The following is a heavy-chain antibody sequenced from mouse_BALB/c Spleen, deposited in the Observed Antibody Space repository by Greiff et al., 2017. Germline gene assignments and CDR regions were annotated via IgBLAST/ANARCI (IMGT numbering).Heavy chain of an antibody. Sequence: QVQLKQSGAELVKPGASVKLSCKASGYTFTSYWMHWVKQRPGQGLEWIGEINPSNGRTNYNEKFKSKATLTVDKSSSTAYMQLSSLTSEDSAVYYCARPHYYGSSLWYFDVWGAGTTVTVSS. D-gene: IGHD1-1*01. V-gene: IGHV1S81*02. CDR2: INPSNGRT. CDR1: GYTFTSYW. J-gene: IGHJ1*01. CDR3: ARPHYYGSSLWYFDV.